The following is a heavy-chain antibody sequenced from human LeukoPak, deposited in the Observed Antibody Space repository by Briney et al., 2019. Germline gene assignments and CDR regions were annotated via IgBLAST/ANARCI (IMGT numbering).Heavy chain of an antibody. D-gene: IGHD4-23*01. V-gene: IGHV3-11*04. CDR1: GFTFSDRY. CDR3: ARDRAVGASDSYDL. Sequence: GGSLRLSCIGSGFTFSDRYMAWIRQRPGKGLEWLSYISTSDRRVYLADSVKGRFAVSRDDARKSLFLQMNSLRPDDTAVYYCARDRAVGASDSYDLWGPGTMVIVSS. J-gene: IGHJ3*01. CDR2: ISTSDRRV.